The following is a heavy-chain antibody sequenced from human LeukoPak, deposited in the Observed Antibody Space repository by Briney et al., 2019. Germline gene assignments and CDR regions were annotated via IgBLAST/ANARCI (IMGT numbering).Heavy chain of an antibody. CDR2: ISTYNANT. CDR3: AREERRIGVCYPSGY. Sequence: VASVKVSCKASGYSFTSYGISWVRQAPGQGLEWMGWISTYNANTNYALKLQGRVTLTTDTSTRTAYMELKSLKSEDTAVYYCAREERRIGVCYPSGYWGQGTLVTVSS. J-gene: IGHJ4*02. D-gene: IGHD2-8*01. CDR1: GYSFTSYG. V-gene: IGHV1-18*01.